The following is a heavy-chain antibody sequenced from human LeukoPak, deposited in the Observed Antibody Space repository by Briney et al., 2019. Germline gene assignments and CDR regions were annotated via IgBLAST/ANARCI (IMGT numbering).Heavy chain of an antibody. Sequence: GGSLRLSCAASGVTFSSYAMSWVRQAPGKGLEWVSAISGSGGSTYYADSVKGRFTISRDNSKNTLYLQMNSLRAEDTAVYYCAKDGGSTYYYYYMDVWGKGTTVTVSS. V-gene: IGHV3-23*01. CDR2: ISGSGGST. CDR1: GVTFSSYA. D-gene: IGHD2/OR15-2a*01. CDR3: AKDGGSTYYYYYMDV. J-gene: IGHJ6*03.